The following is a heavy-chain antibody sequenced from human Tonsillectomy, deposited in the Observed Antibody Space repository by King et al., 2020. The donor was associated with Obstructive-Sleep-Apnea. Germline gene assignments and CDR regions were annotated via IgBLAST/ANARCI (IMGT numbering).Heavy chain of an antibody. CDR3: ARDRGPGSYYNY. CDR2: MVYIGGP. J-gene: IGHJ4*02. CDR1: GGSISRSGDY. Sequence: QLQESGPGLVKPSETLSLTGTVSGGSISRSGDYCGWIRHPPGKGLEWVGGMVYIGGPDYNPSLKSRVTISVDTSKNQFSLKLSPVTAADTAVYYCARDRGPGSYYNYWGQGTLVTVSS. D-gene: IGHD3-10*01. V-gene: IGHV4-39*07.